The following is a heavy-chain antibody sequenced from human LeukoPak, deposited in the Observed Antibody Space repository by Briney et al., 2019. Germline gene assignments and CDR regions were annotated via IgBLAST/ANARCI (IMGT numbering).Heavy chain of an antibody. J-gene: IGHJ4*02. CDR1: GFTFSNYW. V-gene: IGHV3-74*01. CDR2: INSDGSST. CDR3: VRGYSGSYRADY. Sequence: GSLRLSCAASGFTFSNYWMHWVRQAPGKGLVWVSRINSDGSSTTYADSVKGRFTISRDNAETTLSLQVNSLRAEDTAVYYCVRGYSGSYRADYWGQGTLVTVSS. D-gene: IGHD1-26*01.